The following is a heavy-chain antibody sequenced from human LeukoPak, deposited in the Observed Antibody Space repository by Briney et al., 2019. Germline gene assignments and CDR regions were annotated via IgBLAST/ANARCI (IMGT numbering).Heavy chain of an antibody. V-gene: IGHV3-7*01. J-gene: IGHJ3*02. D-gene: IGHD2-15*01. CDR2: IKQDGSEK. Sequence: GGSLRLSCAASGFTFSSYWMSWVRQAPGKGLEWVANIKQDGSEKYYVDSVKGRFTISRDNAKNSLYLQMNSLRAEYTAVYYCARDQGVHCSGGSCTAFDIWGQGTMVTVSS. CDR3: ARDQGVHCSGGSCTAFDI. CDR1: GFTFSSYW.